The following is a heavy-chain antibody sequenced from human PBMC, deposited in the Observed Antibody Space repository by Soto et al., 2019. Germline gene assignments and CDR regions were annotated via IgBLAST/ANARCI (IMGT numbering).Heavy chain of an antibody. V-gene: IGHV3-15*07. D-gene: IGHD6-19*01. Sequence: EVQLVESGGGLVKPGGSLRLSCAASGFTFSNAWMNWVRQAPGKGLEWVGRIKRDTDGGTTDYAAPVKGRFTISRDDSKNTVYLQMNSLKTEDTAVYYCATEGHSSGWGGWAYWGQGTLVTVSS. J-gene: IGHJ4*02. CDR2: IKRDTDGGTT. CDR1: GFTFSNAW. CDR3: ATEGHSSGWGGWAY.